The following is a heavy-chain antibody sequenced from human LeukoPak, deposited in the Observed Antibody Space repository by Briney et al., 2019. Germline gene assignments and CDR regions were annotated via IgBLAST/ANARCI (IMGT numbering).Heavy chain of an antibody. V-gene: IGHV3-66*02. CDR1: GFSVSNKY. J-gene: IGHJ4*02. CDR3: ARDRTSSGYFDY. D-gene: IGHD2-2*01. Sequence: PGGSLRLSCAASGFSVSNKYITWFRQAPGKGLEWVSATYGDGGTNYADSVKGRFTISKDNSKNKLYLQMNSLRAEDTAVYFCARDRTSSGYFDYWGQGTLVTVSS. CDR2: TYGDGGT.